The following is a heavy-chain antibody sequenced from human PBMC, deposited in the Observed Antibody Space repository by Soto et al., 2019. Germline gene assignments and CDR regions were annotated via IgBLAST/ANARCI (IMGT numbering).Heavy chain of an antibody. J-gene: IGHJ5*02. D-gene: IGHD6-13*01. V-gene: IGHV4-59*01. CDR1: DGSISIYY. CDR2: IYYIGST. Sequence: SETLCVTCTFSDGSISIYYWSWIRQPPGKGLEWIGYIYYIGSTNYNPSLKSRVTISVDTSKNQFSLKLSSVTAADTAVYYCARGLRRQLMNWFDPWGQGTMVTVSS. CDR3: ARGLRRQLMNWFDP.